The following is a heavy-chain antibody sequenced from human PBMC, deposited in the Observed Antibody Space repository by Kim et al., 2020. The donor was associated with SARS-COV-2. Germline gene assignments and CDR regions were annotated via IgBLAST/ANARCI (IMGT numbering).Heavy chain of an antibody. V-gene: IGHV3-23*01. CDR1: GFTFSSYA. D-gene: IGHD2-2*01. J-gene: IGHJ4*02. Sequence: GGSLRLSCAASGFTFSSYAMSWVRQAPGKGLEWVSAISGSGGSTYYADSVKGRFTISRDNSKNTLYLQMNSLRAEDTAVYYCAKKNGGSSTSGIDYWGQGTLVTVSS. CDR2: ISGSGGST. CDR3: AKKNGGSSTSGIDY.